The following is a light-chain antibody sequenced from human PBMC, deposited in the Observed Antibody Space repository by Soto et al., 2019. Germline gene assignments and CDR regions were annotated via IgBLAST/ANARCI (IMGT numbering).Light chain of an antibody. CDR2: AAS. V-gene: IGKV1-9*01. Sequence: DIQLTQSPSFLSASVGDRVTITCRASQGISSYLAWYQQKPGKAPKLLIYAASTLQSGDQSRFSGSGSGTEFTLTISSLQPEDFATYYCQQLNNYPITFGQGTRLEIK. CDR1: QGISSY. J-gene: IGKJ5*01. CDR3: QQLNNYPIT.